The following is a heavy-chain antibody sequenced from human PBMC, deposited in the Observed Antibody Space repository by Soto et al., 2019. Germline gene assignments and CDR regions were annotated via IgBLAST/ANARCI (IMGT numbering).Heavy chain of an antibody. CDR1: GGSINSGDYY. CDR3: ARLYTGYEAFDY. V-gene: IGHV4-30-4*01. D-gene: IGHD5-12*01. CDR2: IYYSGST. Sequence: QVQLQEAGPGLMKPSQTLSLTCSVSGGSINSGDYYWSWIRQSPGKGLEWIGYIYYSGSTYYNPSLKSRSTISIDTSKNQFFLVVDSVTAADTAVYYCARLYTGYEAFDYWGQGTLVTVSS. J-gene: IGHJ4*02.